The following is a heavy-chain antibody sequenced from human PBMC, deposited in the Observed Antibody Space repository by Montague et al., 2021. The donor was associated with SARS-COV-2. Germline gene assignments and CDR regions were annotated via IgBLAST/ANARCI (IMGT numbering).Heavy chain of an antibody. J-gene: IGHJ6*02. V-gene: IGHV4-34*01. CDR1: GGSLIGYY. D-gene: IGHD3-10*01. CDR2: INHSATT. CDR3: ASGIYPSGSYYNRYYYGLNI. Sequence: SETLSLTCAVYGGSLIGYYWSWIRQPPEKGLEWIGEINHSATTKYNPSXXSPVTISIDTSKSQFSLKLTSVTAADTATYYCASGIYPSGSYYNRYYYGLNIWGPGTTVIVSS.